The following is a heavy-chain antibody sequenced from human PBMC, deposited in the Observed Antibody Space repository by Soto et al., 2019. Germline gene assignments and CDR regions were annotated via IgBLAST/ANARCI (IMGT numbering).Heavy chain of an antibody. CDR1: GYTFTGYY. CDR2: INPNSGGT. D-gene: IGHD3-22*01. J-gene: IGHJ4*02. CDR3: AREYYYDSSGYPNQASVDY. V-gene: IGHV1-2*02. Sequence: ASVKVSCKASGYTFTGYYMHWVRQAPGQGLEWMGWINPNSGGTNYAQKFQGRVTMTRDTSISTAYMELSRLRSDDTAVYYCAREYYYDSSGYPNQASVDYWGQGTLVTVSS.